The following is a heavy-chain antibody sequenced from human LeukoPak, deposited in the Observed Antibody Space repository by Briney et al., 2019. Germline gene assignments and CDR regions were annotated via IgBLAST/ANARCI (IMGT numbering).Heavy chain of an antibody. Sequence: GGSLRLSCAASGFTFSSYSMNWVRQAPGKGLEWVSSISSSSSYIYYADSVKGRFTISRDKAKNSLYLQMNSLRADDTAVYYCARTRGTMIVGDFDYWGQGTLVTVSS. CDR2: ISSSSSYI. J-gene: IGHJ4*02. CDR3: ARTRGTMIVGDFDY. CDR1: GFTFSSYS. D-gene: IGHD3-22*01. V-gene: IGHV3-21*01.